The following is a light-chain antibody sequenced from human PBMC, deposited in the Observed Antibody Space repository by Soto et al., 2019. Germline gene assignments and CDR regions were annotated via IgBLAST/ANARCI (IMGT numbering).Light chain of an antibody. J-gene: IGLJ2*01. V-gene: IGLV2-14*01. CDR2: EVR. Sequence: QSALTQPASVSGSPGQSITISCSGTSSDVGAYNYVSWYQQHPGKAPKLMIYEVRNRPLGVFNRFSGSKSGNTASLTISGLLAEDEADYSCSSYKSSSTLVFGGGTKLTVL. CDR3: SSYKSSSTLV. CDR1: SSDVGAYNY.